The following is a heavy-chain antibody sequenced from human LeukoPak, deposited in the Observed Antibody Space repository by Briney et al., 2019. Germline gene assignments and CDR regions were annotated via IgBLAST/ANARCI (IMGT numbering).Heavy chain of an antibody. V-gene: IGHV4-39*02. CDR3: ARDGYCSGGSCDDDAFDI. J-gene: IGHJ3*02. CDR2: IYYSGST. CDR1: GGSISSSSYY. D-gene: IGHD2-15*01. Sequence: SETLSLTCTVSGGSISSSSYYWGWIRQPPGKGLEWIGSIYYSGSTYYNPSLKSRVTISVDTSKNQFSLKLSSVTAADTAVYYCARDGYCSGGSCDDDAFDIWGQGTMVTVSS.